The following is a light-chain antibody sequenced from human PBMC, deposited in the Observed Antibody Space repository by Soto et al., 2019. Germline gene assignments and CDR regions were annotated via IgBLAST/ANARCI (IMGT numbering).Light chain of an antibody. Sequence: QSVLTQPASVSGSPGQSITISCTGTSSDVGTYNYVTWYQQHPGKAPKLMIYDVSNRPSGVSNRFSGSKSGNTASLTISGLQAEDEADYYCSSYTSSSTVVFGGGTKPTVL. J-gene: IGLJ3*02. V-gene: IGLV2-14*01. CDR1: SSDVGTYNY. CDR3: SSYTSSSTVV. CDR2: DVS.